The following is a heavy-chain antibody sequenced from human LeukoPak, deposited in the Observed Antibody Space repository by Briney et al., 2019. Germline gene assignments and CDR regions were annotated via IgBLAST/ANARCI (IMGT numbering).Heavy chain of an antibody. D-gene: IGHD6-13*01. Sequence: ASVQVSCKASGYTFTSYDINWVRQAAAQGLEWMGWMNPNSGNTGYAQKFQGRVTMTRNTSISTAYMELSSLRSEDTAVYYCASAYSGSQGGGMDVWGQGTTVTVSS. J-gene: IGHJ6*02. CDR1: GYTFTSYD. V-gene: IGHV1-8*01. CDR2: MNPNSGNT. CDR3: ASAYSGSQGGGMDV.